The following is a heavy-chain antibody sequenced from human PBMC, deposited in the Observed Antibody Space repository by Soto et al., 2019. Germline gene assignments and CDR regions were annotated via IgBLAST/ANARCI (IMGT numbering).Heavy chain of an antibody. CDR1: GFTFSNYA. CDR2: ISGSGGGA. V-gene: IGHV3-23*01. Sequence: EVQLLESGENLVQPGGSLRLSCAASGFTFSNYAMNWVRQPPGKGLEWVSTISGSGGGAYYADSVKGRFTISRDNSNNTLYLQMNSLRGEDTAVYYCAKEGASSWYFFDYWGQGTLVTVSS. CDR3: AKEGASSWYFFDY. D-gene: IGHD6-13*01. J-gene: IGHJ4*02.